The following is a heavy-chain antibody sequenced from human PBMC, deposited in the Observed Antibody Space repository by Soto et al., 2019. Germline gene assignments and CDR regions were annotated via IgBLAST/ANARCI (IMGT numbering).Heavy chain of an antibody. CDR3: ARSPGYSYGDY. V-gene: IGHV1-3*01. CDR1: GYTFTSYA. Sequence: QVQLVQSGAEVKKPGASVKVSCKASGYTFTSYAMHWVRQAPGQRLEWMGWINAGNGNTKYSQKFQGRVTITRDTSASTAYMELSSLRSEVTAVYYCARSPGYSYGDYWGQGTLVTVSS. J-gene: IGHJ4*02. CDR2: INAGNGNT. D-gene: IGHD5-18*01.